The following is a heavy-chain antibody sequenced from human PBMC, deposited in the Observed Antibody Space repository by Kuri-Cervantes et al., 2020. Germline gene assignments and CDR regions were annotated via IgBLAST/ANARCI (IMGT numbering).Heavy chain of an antibody. Sequence: GSLRLSCAVYGGSFSGYYWSWFRQPPGKGLEWIGEINHTGGTKYNPSLKSRVTMSVDTSKNQFSLKLSSVTAADTAVYYCARLCYDFWSGYYTGNPYYYYYYMDVWGKGTTVTVSS. D-gene: IGHD3-3*01. CDR1: GGSFSGYY. CDR3: ARLCYDFWSGYYTGNPYYYYYYMDV. V-gene: IGHV4-34*01. J-gene: IGHJ6*03. CDR2: INHTGGT.